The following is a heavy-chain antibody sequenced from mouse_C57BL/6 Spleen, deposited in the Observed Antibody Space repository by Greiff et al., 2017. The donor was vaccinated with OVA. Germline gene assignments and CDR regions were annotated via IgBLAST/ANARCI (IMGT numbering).Heavy chain of an antibody. CDR3: ERRNYYDYDGGDYFDY. CDR2: ISNGGGST. D-gene: IGHD2-4*01. CDR1: GFTFSDYY. J-gene: IGHJ2*01. V-gene: IGHV5-12*01. Sequence: EVQLVESGGGLVQPGGSLKLSCAASGFTFSDYYMYWVRQTPEKRLEWVAYISNGGGSTYYPDTVKGRFTISRDNAKNTLYLQMSRLKSEDTAMYYCERRNYYDYDGGDYFDYWGQVTTLTVSS.